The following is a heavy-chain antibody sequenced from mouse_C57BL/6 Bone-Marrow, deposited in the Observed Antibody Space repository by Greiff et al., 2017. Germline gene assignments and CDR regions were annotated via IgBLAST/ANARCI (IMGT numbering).Heavy chain of an antibody. CDR1: GYTFTSYW. CDR3: AIPDYYVSVFDY. V-gene: IGHV1-74*01. D-gene: IGHD1-1*01. Sequence: VQLQQPGAELVKPGASVKVSCKASGYTFTSYWMHWVKQRPGQGLEWIGRIHPSDSDTNYNQKFTGKATLTVDKSSSTAYMQLSSLPSEDSAVYYCAIPDYYVSVFDYWGQGTTLTVSS. CDR2: IHPSDSDT. J-gene: IGHJ2*01.